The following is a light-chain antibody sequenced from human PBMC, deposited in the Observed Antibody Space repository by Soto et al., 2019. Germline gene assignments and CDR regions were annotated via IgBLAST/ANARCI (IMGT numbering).Light chain of an antibody. CDR3: QQYGSSPHT. CDR2: GAS. V-gene: IGKV3-20*01. Sequence: EIVLTQSPGTLSLSPGERATLSCRASPSVSSSYLAWYQQKPGQAPRLLIYGASSRATGIPDRFSGSGSGTDFTLTISRLEPEDFAVYYCQQYGSSPHTFGQGTTLEIK. CDR1: PSVSSSY. J-gene: IGKJ2*01.